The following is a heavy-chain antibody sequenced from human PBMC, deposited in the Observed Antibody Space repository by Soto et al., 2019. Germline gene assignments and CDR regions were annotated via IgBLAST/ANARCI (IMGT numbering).Heavy chain of an antibody. CDR1: GGSISSGGYS. V-gene: IGHV4-30-2*03. Sequence: SETLSLTCAVSGGSISSGGYSWILIRQPPGKGLEWIGSIYYSGSTYYNPSLKSRVTISVDTSNNQFSLELSSVTAANTAVYYCARGLISGSHYSGGWYYFDSWGQGTQVTVSS. CDR2: IYYSGST. J-gene: IGHJ4*02. CDR3: ARGLISGSHYSGGWYYFDS. D-gene: IGHD1-26*01.